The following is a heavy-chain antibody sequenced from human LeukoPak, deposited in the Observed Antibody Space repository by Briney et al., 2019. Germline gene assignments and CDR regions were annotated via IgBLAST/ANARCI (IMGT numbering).Heavy chain of an antibody. D-gene: IGHD7-27*01. CDR1: GGSISTSTYY. CDR3: ARQQSNWASRPGMDV. V-gene: IGHV4-39*01. J-gene: IGHJ6*02. CDR2: IYYSGST. Sequence: PSETLSLTCTVSGGSISTSTYYWGWIRQPPGKGLEWIGSIYYSGSTYYNPSLKSRVTISVDPSKNQFSLRLSSVPAADTAMYYCARQQSNWASRPGMDVWGQGTTVTVSS.